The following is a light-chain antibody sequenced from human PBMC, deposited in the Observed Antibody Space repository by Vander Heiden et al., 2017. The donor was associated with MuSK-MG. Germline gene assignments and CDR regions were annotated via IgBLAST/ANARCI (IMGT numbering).Light chain of an antibody. CDR1: QSISSY. V-gene: IGKV1-39*01. J-gene: IGKJ2*01. CDR3: QQSYSTPRT. Sequence: DIQMTQSPSPLSASVGDRVTITCRASQSISSYLNWYQQKPGKAPKLLIYAASNLQSGVPSRFSGSGSGTDFTLTISSLQPEDFATYYCQQSYSTPRTFGQGTKLEIK. CDR2: AAS.